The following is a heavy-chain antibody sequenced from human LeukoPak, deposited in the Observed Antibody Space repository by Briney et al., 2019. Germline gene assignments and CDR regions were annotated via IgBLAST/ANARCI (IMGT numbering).Heavy chain of an antibody. CDR1: GFTFSSYA. CDR2: ISGSGGST. V-gene: IGHV3-23*01. Sequence: PEGSLRLSCAASGFTFSSYAMSWVRQAPGKGLEWVSAISGSGGSTYYADSVKGRFTISRDNSKNTLYLQMNSLRAEDTAVYYCAKMGDYDFWSGPEYYFDYWGQGTLVTVSS. CDR3: AKMGDYDFWSGPEYYFDY. D-gene: IGHD3-3*01. J-gene: IGHJ4*02.